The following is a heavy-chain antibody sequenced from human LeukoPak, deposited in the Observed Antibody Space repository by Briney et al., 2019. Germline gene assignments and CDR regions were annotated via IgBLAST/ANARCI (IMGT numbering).Heavy chain of an antibody. J-gene: IGHJ4*02. CDR3: AKDRSCTNNICHGDFDY. CDR1: GFTFSNYA. Sequence: GGSLRLSCAASGFTFSNYAMSWVRQAPGKGLEWVSGIRGSGGDTYYADSVKGRFTISRDNSKNTLYLQMNSQRAEDTAVYYCAKDRSCTNNICHGDFDYWGQGTLVTVSS. V-gene: IGHV3-23*01. CDR2: IRGSGGDT. D-gene: IGHD2-8*01.